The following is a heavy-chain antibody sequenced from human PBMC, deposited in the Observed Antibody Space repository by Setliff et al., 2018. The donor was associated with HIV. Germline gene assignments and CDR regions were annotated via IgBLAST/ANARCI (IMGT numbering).Heavy chain of an antibody. V-gene: IGHV3-11*04. CDR3: ARLRGGNSQSIFNYYYYLDV. J-gene: IGHJ6*03. D-gene: IGHD2-21*02. CDR2: IGSSGSPI. CDR1: GFTFSDAW. Sequence: LSLTCVASGFTFSDAWMYWVRQPPGKGLEWVSYIGSSGSPIYYADSVKGRFTISRDNAKNSLFLQMNSLRAEETAVYYCARLRGGNSQSIFNYYYYLDVWGKGTTVTVSS.